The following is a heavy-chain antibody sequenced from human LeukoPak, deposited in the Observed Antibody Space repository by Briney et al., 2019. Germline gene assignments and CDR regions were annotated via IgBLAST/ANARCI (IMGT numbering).Heavy chain of an antibody. CDR1: GGTFSSYA. V-gene: IGHV1-69*04. D-gene: IGHD3-22*01. Sequence: SVKVSCKASGGTFSSYAISWVRQAPGQGLEWMGRIIPILGIANYAQKFQGRVTMTRDTSISTAYMELSRLRSDDTAVYYCARLYYYDSSGYALDYWGQGTLVTVSS. CDR2: IIPILGIA. CDR3: ARLYYYDSSGYALDY. J-gene: IGHJ4*02.